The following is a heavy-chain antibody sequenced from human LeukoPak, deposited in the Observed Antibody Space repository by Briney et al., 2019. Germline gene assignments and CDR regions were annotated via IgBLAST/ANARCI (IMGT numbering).Heavy chain of an antibody. J-gene: IGHJ6*02. CDR3: ARDHSGSYYYYYYYGMDV. D-gene: IGHD1-26*01. Sequence: GASVKVSCKASGYTFTSYGISWVRQAPGQGLEWMGWISAYNGNTNYAQKLQGRVTMTTDTSTSTAYMELRSLRSDDTAVYYCARDHSGSYYYYYYYGMDVWGQGTTVTVSS. CDR2: ISAYNGNT. CDR1: GYTFTSYG. V-gene: IGHV1-18*01.